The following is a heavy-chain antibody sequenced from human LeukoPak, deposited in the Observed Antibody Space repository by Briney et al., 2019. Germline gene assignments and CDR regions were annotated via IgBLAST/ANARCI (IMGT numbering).Heavy chain of an antibody. J-gene: IGHJ4*02. V-gene: IGHV3-43D*03. CDR1: GFTFDDYA. CDR2: ISWDGGST. Sequence: GGSLRLSCAASGFTFDDYAMHWVRQAPGKGLEWVSLISWDGGSTYYADSVKGRFTISRDNSKNSLYLQMNSLRAEDTAVYYCAGRGSGSYFDYWSQGTLVTVSS. CDR3: AGRGSGSYFDY. D-gene: IGHD3-10*01.